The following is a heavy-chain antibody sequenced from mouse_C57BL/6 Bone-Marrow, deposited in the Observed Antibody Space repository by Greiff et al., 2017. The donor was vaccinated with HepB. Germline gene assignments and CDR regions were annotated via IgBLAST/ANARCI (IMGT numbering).Heavy chain of an antibody. Sequence: VQLQQSGAELVRPGTSVKMSCKASGYTFTNYWIGWAKQRPGHGLEWIGDIYPGGGYTNYNEKFKGKATLTADKSSSTAYMQFSSLTSEDSAIYYGAYYYGSSPVWFAYWGQGTPVTVSA. CDR1: GYTFTNYW. CDR3: AYYYGSSPVWFAY. D-gene: IGHD1-1*01. J-gene: IGHJ3*01. CDR2: IYPGGGYT. V-gene: IGHV1-63*01.